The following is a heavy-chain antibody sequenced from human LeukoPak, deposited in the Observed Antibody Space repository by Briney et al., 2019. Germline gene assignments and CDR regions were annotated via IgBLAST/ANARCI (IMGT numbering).Heavy chain of an antibody. D-gene: IGHD3-9*01. V-gene: IGHV5-51*01. CDR3: ARATPYYDILTGYYPGWFDP. J-gene: IGHJ5*02. Sequence: GGSLKISCKGSGSRFTSYWIGWVRQMAGKGLEGMGIIYPGDSDTRYNPSFQDQVTISADKSISTAYLQWSSLKASDTAMYSCARATPYYDILTGYYPGWFDPWGQGTLVTVSS. CDR1: GSRFTSYW. CDR2: IYPGDSDT.